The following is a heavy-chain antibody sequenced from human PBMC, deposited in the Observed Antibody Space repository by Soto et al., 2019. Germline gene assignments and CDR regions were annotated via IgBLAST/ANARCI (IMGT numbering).Heavy chain of an antibody. J-gene: IGHJ4*02. CDR2: ISGSGGST. D-gene: IGHD3-9*01. CDR1: GFTFSSYA. V-gene: IGHV3-23*01. CDR3: AKGQVDYDILTGPYYFDY. Sequence: SGGSLRLSCAASGFTFSSYAISWVRQAPGKGLEWVSAISGSGGSTYYADSVKGRFTISRDNSKNTLYLQMNSLRAEDTAVYYCAKGQVDYDILTGPYYFDYWGQGTLVTVSS.